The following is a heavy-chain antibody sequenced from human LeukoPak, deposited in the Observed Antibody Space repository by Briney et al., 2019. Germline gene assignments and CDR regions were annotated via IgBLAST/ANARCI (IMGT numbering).Heavy chain of an antibody. J-gene: IGHJ4*02. CDR3: AKALYGDYGRFDY. D-gene: IGHD4-17*01. Sequence: SETLSLTCTVSGGSISDYYWVWIRQPAGKGLEWLGRIYSSGSTNYNPSLKSRVTVSVDTSKNQFSLKVSSVTAADTAVYYCAKALYGDYGRFDYWGQGTPVTVSS. CDR1: GGSISDYY. CDR2: IYSSGST. V-gene: IGHV4-4*07.